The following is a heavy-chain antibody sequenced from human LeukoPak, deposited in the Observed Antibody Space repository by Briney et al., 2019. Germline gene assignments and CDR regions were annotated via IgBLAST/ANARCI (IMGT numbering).Heavy chain of an antibody. CDR1: GGSITSGGYY. D-gene: IGHD2-2*01. Sequence: SQTLSLTCTVPGGSITSGGYYWSWIRQHPGKGLEWIGYIYYSGSTYYNPSLKSRVTISVDPSKNQFSLKLSSVTAADTAVYYCARADGGTIDYWGQGTLVTVSS. CDR2: IYYSGST. V-gene: IGHV4-31*03. CDR3: ARADGGTIDY. J-gene: IGHJ4*02.